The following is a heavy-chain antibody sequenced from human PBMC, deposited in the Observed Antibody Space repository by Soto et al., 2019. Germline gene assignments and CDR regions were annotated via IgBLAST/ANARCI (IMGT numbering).Heavy chain of an antibody. Sequence: SQPLSLTCAITGDSVSXNXAGWSWVRQSPSRGLEWLGRTYYRSKWYYEYAVSVRGRITINPDTSKNQYSLQLNSVTPEDTAVYFCARGEQYSGRIFDYWGQGTLVTVSS. CDR3: ARGEQYSGRIFDY. CDR1: GDSVSXNXAG. J-gene: IGHJ4*01. D-gene: IGHD1-26*01. V-gene: IGHV6-1*01. CDR2: TYYRSKWYY.